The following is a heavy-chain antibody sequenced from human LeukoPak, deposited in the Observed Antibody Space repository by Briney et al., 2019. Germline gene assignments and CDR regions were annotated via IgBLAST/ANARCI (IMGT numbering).Heavy chain of an antibody. V-gene: IGHV1-8*01. CDR3: ARGSSRSFDI. D-gene: IGHD3-10*01. CDR2: MNPNSGNT. Sequence: ASVKVSCKASGYTFTTSDINWVRQATGQGLQWMGWMNPNSGNTVYAQEFQGRVTMTRNTPINTAYMELSSLRYEDTGVYYCARGSSRSFDIWGQGTMVTVSS. J-gene: IGHJ3*02. CDR1: GYTFTTSD.